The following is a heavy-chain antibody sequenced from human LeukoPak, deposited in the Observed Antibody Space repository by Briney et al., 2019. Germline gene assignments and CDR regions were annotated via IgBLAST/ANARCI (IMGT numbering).Heavy chain of an antibody. J-gene: IGHJ1*01. D-gene: IGHD2-21*02. CDR3: ARDHCGGDCYPEYFQH. CDR2: ISYDGSNK. V-gene: IGHV3-30-3*01. CDR1: GFTFSSYA. Sequence: GRSLRLSCAASGFTFSSYAMHWVRQAPGKGLEWVAVISYDGSNKYYADSVKGRFTISRDNSKNTLYLQMNSLRAEDTAVYYCARDHCGGDCYPEYFQHWGQGTLVTVSS.